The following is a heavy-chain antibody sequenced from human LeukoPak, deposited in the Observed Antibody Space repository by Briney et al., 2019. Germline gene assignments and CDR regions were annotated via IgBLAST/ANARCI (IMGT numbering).Heavy chain of an antibody. V-gene: IGHV3-23*01. Sequence: GGTLRLSCAASGFTFSSYGMSWVRQAPGKGLEWVSAISGSGGSTYYADSVKGRFTISRDNAKNSLYLQMNSLRAEDTAVYYCARGSGVGYYDSSGYYYWGQGTLVTVSS. D-gene: IGHD3-22*01. CDR1: GFTFSSYG. CDR2: ISGSGGST. J-gene: IGHJ4*02. CDR3: ARGSGVGYYDSSGYYY.